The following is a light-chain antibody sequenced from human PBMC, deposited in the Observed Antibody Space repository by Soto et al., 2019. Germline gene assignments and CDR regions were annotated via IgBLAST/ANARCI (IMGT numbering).Light chain of an antibody. CDR3: QSHDTKLDSVV. Sequence: QSVLTQPTSVSGAPGQTVTISCTGSSSNIGANYDVNWYQQLPGTAPKVLIYGNTNRPSGVPDRFSASKSGTSASLAITGLHAEDDADYYFQSHDTKLDSVVFGGGTKLTVL. J-gene: IGLJ2*01. CDR1: SSNIGANYD. CDR2: GNT. V-gene: IGLV1-40*01.